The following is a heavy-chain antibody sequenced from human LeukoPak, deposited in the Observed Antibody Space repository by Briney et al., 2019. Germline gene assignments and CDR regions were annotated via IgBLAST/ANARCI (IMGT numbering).Heavy chain of an antibody. CDR2: IIPIFGTA. CDR3: ARRRISSGRYPFFDY. D-gene: IGHD6-19*01. CDR1: GGTFSSYA. V-gene: IGHV1-69*06. Sequence: SVKVSCKASGGTFSSYAISWVRQAPGQGLEWMGGIIPIFGTANYAQKFQGRVTITADKSTSTAYMELSSLRSEDTAVYYCARRRISSGRYPFFDYWGQGTLVTVSS. J-gene: IGHJ4*02.